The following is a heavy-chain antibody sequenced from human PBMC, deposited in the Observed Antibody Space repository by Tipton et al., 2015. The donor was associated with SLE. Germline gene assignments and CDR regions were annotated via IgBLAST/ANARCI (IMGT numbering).Heavy chain of an antibody. J-gene: IGHJ3*02. Sequence: TLSLTCAVSGGSISSSHWWSWVRQSPGKGLEWIWEVYHSGSTNYNPSLKSRVTISVDKSKNQFSLKLTSVTATDTAVYNCARRNYDVLTGYYDAFDIWGHGTMVTVSS. D-gene: IGHD3-9*01. CDR3: ARRNYDVLTGYYDAFDI. CDR1: GGSISSSHW. V-gene: IGHV4-4*02. CDR2: VYHSGST.